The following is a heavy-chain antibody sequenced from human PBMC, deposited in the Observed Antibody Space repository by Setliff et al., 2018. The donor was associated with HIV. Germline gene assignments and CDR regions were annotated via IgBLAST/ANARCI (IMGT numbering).Heavy chain of an antibody. D-gene: IGHD3-16*01. V-gene: IGHV4-4*02. J-gene: IGHJ4*02. CDR1: GDSMGSPGC. CDR3: ARNYGWALGY. CDR2: VCNAGAT. Sequence: PSETLSLTCDVSGDSMGSPGCWSWIRQSLEKGLEWIGEVCNAGATNFSPFFEGRVTMSKDWSRNRFSLTLTPLIAADTAVYYCARNYGWALGYWGQGHLVTVSS.